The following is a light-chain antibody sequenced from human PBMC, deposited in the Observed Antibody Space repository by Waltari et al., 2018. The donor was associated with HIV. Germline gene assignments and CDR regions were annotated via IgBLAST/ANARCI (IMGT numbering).Light chain of an antibody. V-gene: IGLV2-23*02. CDR1: SSDVGNYNL. CDR2: EVS. J-gene: IGLJ2*01. Sequence: QYALTQPASVSGSPGQSITLSCTGTSSDVGNYNLVSWYQQHPGKVPKVMIYEVSKRPSGVSNRFSGSKSGNRASLTISGLQAEDEADYYCCSYAGSSAVVFGGGTKLTVL. CDR3: CSYAGSSAVV.